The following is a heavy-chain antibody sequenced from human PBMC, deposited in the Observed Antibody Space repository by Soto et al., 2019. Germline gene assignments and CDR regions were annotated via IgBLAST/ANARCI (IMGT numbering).Heavy chain of an antibody. CDR1: GDSISSGGFS. J-gene: IGHJ5*01. Sequence: SETLSLTCAVSGDSISSGGFSWSWIRQPPGKGLEWIGYIYHSGTSFYNPSLKSRVTISVDGSKNQFSLTVTSVTAADTAVYYCARNGDCSSGANCYVGWFDSWGQGTLVTVSS. D-gene: IGHD2-2*01. CDR3: ARNGDCSSGANCYVGWFDS. V-gene: IGHV4-30-2*01. CDR2: IYHSGTS.